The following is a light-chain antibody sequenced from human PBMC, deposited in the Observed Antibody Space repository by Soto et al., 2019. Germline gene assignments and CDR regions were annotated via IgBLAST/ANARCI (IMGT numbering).Light chain of an antibody. J-gene: IGKJ3*01. CDR2: GVS. Sequence: ELVLTQSPGTLSLSPGGRATLSCRASQSLSSRNLAWYQQKPGQAPRPLIYGVSSRATGIPDRFSGSGSGTDFTLTISRLEPEDFAVYHCQQYGRSPFNFGPGTKVDIK. CDR3: QQYGRSPFN. V-gene: IGKV3-20*01. CDR1: QSLSSRN.